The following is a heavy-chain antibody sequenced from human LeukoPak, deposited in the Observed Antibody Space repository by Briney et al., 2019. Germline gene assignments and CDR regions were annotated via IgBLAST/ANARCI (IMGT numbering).Heavy chain of an antibody. J-gene: IGHJ4*02. V-gene: IGHV4-34*01. D-gene: IGHD1-26*01. CDR2: INHSGST. CDR3: ARGRKGELPHYFDY. Sequence: SETLSLTCAVYGGSFSGYYWSWIRQPPGKGLEWIGEINHSGSTNYNPSLKGRVTISVDTSKNQFSLKLSSVTAADTAVYYCARGRKGELPHYFDYWGQGTLVTVSS. CDR1: GGSFSGYY.